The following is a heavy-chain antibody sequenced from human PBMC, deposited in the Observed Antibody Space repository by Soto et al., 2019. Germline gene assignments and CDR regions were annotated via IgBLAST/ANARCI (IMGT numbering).Heavy chain of an antibody. D-gene: IGHD6-19*01. V-gene: IGHV3-73*01. CDR1: GFTFSGSA. CDR3: TRHQWLDYGMDV. CDR2: IRSKANSYAT. Sequence: LRLSCAASGFTFSGSAMHWVRQASGKGLEWVGRIRSKANSYATAYAASVKGRFTISRDDSKNTAYLQMNSLKTEDTAVYYCTRHQWLDYGMDVWGQGTTVTVSS. J-gene: IGHJ6*02.